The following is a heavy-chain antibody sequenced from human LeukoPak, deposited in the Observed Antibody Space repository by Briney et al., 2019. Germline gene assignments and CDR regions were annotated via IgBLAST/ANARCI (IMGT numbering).Heavy chain of an antibody. CDR3: DRSTREVGERYDY. J-gene: IGHJ4*02. CDR1: GFTFSGSA. D-gene: IGHD3-10*01. Sequence: PGGSLSLSCAASGFTFSGSAMHWVRQASGKGLEWVGRIRSNVNNCATAYAASVRGRFTISRDDSKNTEYLQMNSLKTEDTAIYYCDRSTREVGERYDYWGQGTLVTVSS. CDR2: IRSNVNNCAT. V-gene: IGHV3-73*01.